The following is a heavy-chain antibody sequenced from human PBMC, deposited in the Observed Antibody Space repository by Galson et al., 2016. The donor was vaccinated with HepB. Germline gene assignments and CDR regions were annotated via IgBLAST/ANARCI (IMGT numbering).Heavy chain of an antibody. CDR3: ARDLRGQGGV. Sequence: SLRLSCAASGFTFSSYAMHWVRQAPGKGLGWVAVISYDGSNKYYADSVKGRFTISRGNSKNTLYLQMNSLRAEDTAMYYCARDLRGQGGVWGKGTTVTVSS. CDR2: ISYDGSNK. CDR1: GFTFSSYA. D-gene: IGHD3-10*01. V-gene: IGHV3-30-3*01. J-gene: IGHJ6*04.